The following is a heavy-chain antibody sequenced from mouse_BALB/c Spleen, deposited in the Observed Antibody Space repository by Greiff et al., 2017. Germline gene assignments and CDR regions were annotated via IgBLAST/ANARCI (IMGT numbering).Heavy chain of an antibody. CDR1: GFTFSSFG. J-gene: IGHJ4*01. Sequence: EVQRVESGGGLVQPGGSLKFSCAASGFTFSSFGMHWVRQAPEKGLEWVAYISSGSSTIYYADTVKGRFTISRDNPKNTLFLQMTSLRSEDTAMYYGARSEIYYGNHYDMDYWGQGTSVTVSS. V-gene: IGHV5-17*02. D-gene: IGHD2-1*01. CDR2: ISSGSSTI. CDR3: ARSEIYYGNHYDMDY.